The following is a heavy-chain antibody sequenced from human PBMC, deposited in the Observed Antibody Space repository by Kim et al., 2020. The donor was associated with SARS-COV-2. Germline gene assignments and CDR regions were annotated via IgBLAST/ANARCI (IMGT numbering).Heavy chain of an antibody. CDR3: AREKVYGMDV. J-gene: IGHJ6*02. V-gene: IGHV3-74*01. CDR2: SR. Sequence: SRSYADSVKGRFTISRDNAKNTLYLQMNSLRAEDTAVYYCAREKVYGMDVWGQGTMVTVSS.